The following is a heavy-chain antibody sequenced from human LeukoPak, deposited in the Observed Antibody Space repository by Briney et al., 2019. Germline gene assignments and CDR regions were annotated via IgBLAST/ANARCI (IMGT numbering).Heavy chain of an antibody. V-gene: IGHV3-7*01. J-gene: IGHJ4*02. CDR1: GFSFSNHW. CDR3: VRNGGSFDY. CDR2: IKLDGSDK. D-gene: IGHD2-15*01. Sequence: GGSLRLSCAASGFSFSNHWMSWVRQAPGKGLEWVANIKLDGSDKYYVDAVKGRFTISRDNAKNSLFLEMNSLRAEDTAVYYCVRNGGSFDYWGQGTLVIVSS.